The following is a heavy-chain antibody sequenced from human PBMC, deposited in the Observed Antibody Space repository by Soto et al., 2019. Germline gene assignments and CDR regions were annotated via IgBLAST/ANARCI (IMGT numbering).Heavy chain of an antibody. CDR2: INHSGGST. Sequence: QVQLVQSGAEVKKPGASVKVSCKASGYTFTSYYMHWVRQAPGQGLEWMGIINHSGGSTSYAQKFQGRVTMTRDTSTSTVYMELSSLRSEDTAVYYCASTNWGGGAFDIWGQGTMVTVSS. CDR3: ASTNWGGGAFDI. D-gene: IGHD7-27*01. CDR1: GYTFTSYY. V-gene: IGHV1-46*01. J-gene: IGHJ3*02.